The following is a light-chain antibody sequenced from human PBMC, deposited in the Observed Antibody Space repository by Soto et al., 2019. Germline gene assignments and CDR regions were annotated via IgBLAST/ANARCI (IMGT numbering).Light chain of an antibody. CDR2: GAS. CDR1: QSVSNNY. CDR3: QQYGSTPYT. Sequence: EIVLTQSPGTLSLSPGERATLSCRASQSVSNNYLAWYQQRPGQAPRLLIYGASKRATGIPDRFSGSGSGTDFTLSVNRLEPDDVAVFYCQQYGSTPYTCGQGTKLEIK. V-gene: IGKV3-20*01. J-gene: IGKJ2*01.